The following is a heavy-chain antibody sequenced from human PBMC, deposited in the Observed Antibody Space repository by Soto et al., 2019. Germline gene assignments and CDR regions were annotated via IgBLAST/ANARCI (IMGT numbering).Heavy chain of an antibody. V-gene: IGHV4-30-2*01. Sequence: QLQLLESGSGLVKPSETLSLTCAVSGGSVNSGGYSWSWIRQPPGKGLQWIGFIYPSGSTYYNPSLKIRVTISLDRSKNYFSLNLTSVTAADTAIYYCATDSRNYYKYVNPRAFDIWGQVTIVTVSS. CDR1: GGSVNSGGYS. D-gene: IGHD3-22*01. CDR3: ATDSRNYYKYVNPRAFDI. CDR2: IYPSGST. J-gene: IGHJ3*02.